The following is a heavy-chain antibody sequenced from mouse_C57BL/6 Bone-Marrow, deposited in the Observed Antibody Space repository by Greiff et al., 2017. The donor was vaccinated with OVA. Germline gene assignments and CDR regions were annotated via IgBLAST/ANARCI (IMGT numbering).Heavy chain of an antibody. CDR2: IDPETGGT. V-gene: IGHV1-15*01. D-gene: IGHD2-5*01. CDR1: GYTFTDYE. CDR3: TIYSNYVLAWFAY. J-gene: IGHJ3*01. Sequence: VQLQQSGAELVRPGASVTLSCKASGYTFTDYEMHWVKQTPVHGLEWIGAIDPETGGTAYNQKFKGKAILTADKSSSTAYMELRSLTSEDSAVYYCTIYSNYVLAWFAYWGQGTLVTVSA.